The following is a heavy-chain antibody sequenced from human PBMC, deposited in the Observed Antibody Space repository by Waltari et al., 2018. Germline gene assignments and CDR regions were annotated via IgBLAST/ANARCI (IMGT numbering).Heavy chain of an antibody. D-gene: IGHD2-15*01. CDR3: AKDRYCSDGSCFSDV. J-gene: IGHJ4*02. Sequence: EWVSVIGGYGGNIYYADSVRGRFTISRDNSKNMLYVEMKSLRAEDTAKYYCAKDRYCSDGSCFSDVWGQGTLVTVSS. CDR2: IGGYGGNI. V-gene: IGHV3-23*01.